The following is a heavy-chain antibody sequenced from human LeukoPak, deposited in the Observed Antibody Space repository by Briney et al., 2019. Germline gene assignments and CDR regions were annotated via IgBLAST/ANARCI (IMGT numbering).Heavy chain of an antibody. V-gene: IGHV3-23*01. Sequence: GGSLRLSCAASGFTFSSYAMSWVRQAPGKGLEWVSAISDTGNTYHADSVKGRFTISRDSSKNTLFLQMNRLRPEDAAVYYCAKAPVTTCRGAFCYPFDYWGLGTLVTVSS. J-gene: IGHJ4*02. CDR1: GFTFSSYA. CDR3: AKAPVTTCRGAFCYPFDY. D-gene: IGHD2-15*01. CDR2: ISDTGNT.